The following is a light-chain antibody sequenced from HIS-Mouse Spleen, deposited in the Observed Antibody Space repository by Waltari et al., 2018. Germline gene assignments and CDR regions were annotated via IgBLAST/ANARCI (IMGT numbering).Light chain of an antibody. CDR2: EDS. Sequence: SYELTQPPSVSVPLGQTLSITSPGNALPTKIAYWYQQKSGPAPVPVIYEDSKRPSGIPERFSGSSSGTMATLTISGAQVEDEADYYCYSTDSSGNHRVFGGGTKLTVL. J-gene: IGLJ2*01. CDR1: ALPTKI. CDR3: YSTDSSGNHRV. V-gene: IGLV3-10*01.